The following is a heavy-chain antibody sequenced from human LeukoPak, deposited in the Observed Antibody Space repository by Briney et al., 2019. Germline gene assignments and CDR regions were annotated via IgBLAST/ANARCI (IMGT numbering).Heavy chain of an antibody. CDR1: GFTFSSYA. V-gene: IGHV3-23*01. CDR2: ISGSGDST. D-gene: IGHD5-12*01. J-gene: IGHJ4*02. CDR3: AKGRGYSTTWYSDY. Sequence: GGSLRLSCAASGFTFSSYAMSSVRQAPGKRLECVSAISGSGDSTDYADSVKGRFTISRDDSRNTLYLQMNSLRAEDTAIYYCAKGRGYSTTWYSDYWGQGTLVTVSS.